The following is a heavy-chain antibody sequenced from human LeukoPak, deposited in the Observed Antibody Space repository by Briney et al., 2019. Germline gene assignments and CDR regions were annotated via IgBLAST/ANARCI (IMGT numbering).Heavy chain of an antibody. CDR1: GGSINSYY. Sequence: PSETLSLTCTVSGGSINSYYWSWIRQPPGKGLEYIGYIYFSGSTNYNPSLKSRVTISVDTSKNQFSLKLSSVTAADTAVYYCARDGGKGWLWSYYWGQGTLVTVSS. CDR2: IYFSGST. D-gene: IGHD3-9*01. CDR3: ARDGGKGWLWSYY. J-gene: IGHJ4*02. V-gene: IGHV4-59*01.